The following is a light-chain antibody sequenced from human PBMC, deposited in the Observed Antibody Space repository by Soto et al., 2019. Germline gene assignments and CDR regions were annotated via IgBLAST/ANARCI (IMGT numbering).Light chain of an antibody. J-gene: IGKJ2*01. CDR2: GAS. V-gene: IGKV3-20*01. CDR3: QQYGRSPLMFT. Sequence: EIVLTQSAGTLSLSPGERATLSCRASQSITSNFLAWYQQKPGQAPRLLIYGASTRAAGVPDRFSGSGSGKDFTLTITRLETEDFAVYYCQQYGRSPLMFTLDQETKL. CDR1: QSITSNF.